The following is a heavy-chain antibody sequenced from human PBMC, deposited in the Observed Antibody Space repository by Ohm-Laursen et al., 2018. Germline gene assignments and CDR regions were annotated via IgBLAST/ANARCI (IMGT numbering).Heavy chain of an antibody. V-gene: IGHV1-69*04. J-gene: IGHJ4*02. Sequence: SVKVSCKASGGTFSSYAISWVRQAPGQGLEWMGRIIPILGIANYAQKFQGRVTITADKSTSTAYMELSSLRSEDTAVYYCARSGYSTGWASEYWGQGTLVTVSS. CDR3: ARSGYSTGWASEY. CDR1: GGTFSSYA. D-gene: IGHD6-19*01. CDR2: IIPILGIA.